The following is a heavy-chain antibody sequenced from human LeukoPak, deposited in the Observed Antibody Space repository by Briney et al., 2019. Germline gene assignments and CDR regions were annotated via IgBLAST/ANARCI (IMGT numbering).Heavy chain of an antibody. J-gene: IGHJ4*02. Sequence: SGGSLRLSCAASGFTFSTFTMHWVRQAPGKGLEWVAVISYDGSNKNYADSVKGRFTISRDNSKNTLYLQMNSLRGEDTALYYCARQDDYSFDYWGQGTLVSVSS. D-gene: IGHD4-11*01. CDR2: ISYDGSNK. V-gene: IGHV3-30*04. CDR3: ARQDDYSFDY. CDR1: GFTFSTFT.